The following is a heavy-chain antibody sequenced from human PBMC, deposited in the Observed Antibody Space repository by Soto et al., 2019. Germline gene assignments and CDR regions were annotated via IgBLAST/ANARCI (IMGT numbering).Heavy chain of an antibody. CDR3: ARDPSHYYDSSGYPSYFDY. J-gene: IGHJ4*02. D-gene: IGHD3-22*01. CDR1: GYTFTSYD. CDR2: IIPIFGTA. Sequence: KVSCKASGYTFTSYDINWVRQATGQGLEWMGWIIPIFGTANYAQKFQGRVTITADESTSTAYMELSSLRSEDTAVYYCARDPSHYYDSSGYPSYFDYWGQGTLVTVSS. V-gene: IGHV1-69*01.